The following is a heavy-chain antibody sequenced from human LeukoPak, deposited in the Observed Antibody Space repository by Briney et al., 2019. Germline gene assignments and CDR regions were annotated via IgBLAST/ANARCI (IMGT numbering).Heavy chain of an antibody. CDR2: IYHSGST. Sequence: SETLSLTCTVSGGSISSYYWSWIRQPAGKGLEWIGEIYHSGSTNYNPSLKSRVTISVDKSKNQFSLKLSSVTAADTAVYYCARTYYYDSSGYSGDAFDIWGQGTMVTVSS. J-gene: IGHJ3*02. CDR3: ARTYYYDSSGYSGDAFDI. D-gene: IGHD3-22*01. V-gene: IGHV4-59*12. CDR1: GGSISSYY.